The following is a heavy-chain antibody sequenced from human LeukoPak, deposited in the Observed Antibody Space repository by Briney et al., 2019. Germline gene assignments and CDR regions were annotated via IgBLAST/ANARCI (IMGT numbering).Heavy chain of an antibody. Sequence: PGGSLRLSCAVSGFTFSNHAMTWVRQTPGKGLEWVASIRNNGADTYYADSVKGRFTISRDNSKNTLYLQMNSLRAEDTAVYYCAKDRIVATITSGYFDYWGQGTLVTVSS. V-gene: IGHV3-23*01. CDR1: GFTFSNHA. CDR2: IRNNGADT. CDR3: AKDRIVATITSGYFDY. J-gene: IGHJ4*02. D-gene: IGHD5-12*01.